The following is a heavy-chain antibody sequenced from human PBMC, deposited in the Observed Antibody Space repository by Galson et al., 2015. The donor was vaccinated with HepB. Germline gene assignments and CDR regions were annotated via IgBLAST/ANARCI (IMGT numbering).Heavy chain of an antibody. CDR3: ARASINGIDS. CDR1: GASISSGSYS. V-gene: IGHV4-30-2*01. D-gene: IGHD1-20*01. J-gene: IGHJ4*02. CDR2: IYHSGST. Sequence: TLSLTCAVSGASISSGSYSWSWIRQAPGKGLEYIGYIYHSGSTYRHPALESRVTISADRSKNEFSLNMTSVTAADTAVYYCARASINGIDSWGQGTLVTVSS.